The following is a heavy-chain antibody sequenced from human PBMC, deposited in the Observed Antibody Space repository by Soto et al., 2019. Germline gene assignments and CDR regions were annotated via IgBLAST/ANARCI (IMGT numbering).Heavy chain of an antibody. J-gene: IGHJ4*02. CDR1: GFTFTSYA. CDR2: FSGSGGST. Sequence: EVQLLESGGGLVQPGGSRRLSVEPPGFTFTSYAMTWFRQPPGKGLEWVSAFSGSGGSTYYADSVKGRFTISRDNSKNTLYLQMNSLRAEDTAVYYCAKDDLQQLGHDYWGQGTLVTVSS. CDR3: AKDDLQQLGHDY. D-gene: IGHD6-13*01. V-gene: IGHV3-23*01.